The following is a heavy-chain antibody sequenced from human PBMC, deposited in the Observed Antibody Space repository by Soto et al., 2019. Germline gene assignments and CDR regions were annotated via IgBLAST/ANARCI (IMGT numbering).Heavy chain of an antibody. CDR3: ARDKDMWHGRAGYYYYGMDV. Sequence: PSETLSLTCTVSGRSGSSYSASWIGQLQREGLGWIGYIYYSGSTNYNPSLKSRVTISVDTSKDQFSLKLSSVTAADTAVYHCARDKDMWHGRAGYYYYGMDVWGQGTTVTVSS. J-gene: IGHJ6*02. D-gene: IGHD6-19*01. CDR2: IYYSGST. V-gene: IGHV4-59*02. CDR1: GRSGSSYS.